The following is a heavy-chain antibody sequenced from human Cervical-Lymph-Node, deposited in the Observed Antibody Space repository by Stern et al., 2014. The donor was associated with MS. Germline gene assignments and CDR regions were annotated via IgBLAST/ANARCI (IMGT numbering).Heavy chain of an antibody. J-gene: IGHJ4*02. CDR1: GFTFSSYA. CDR3: ARERITEEFDY. V-gene: IGHV3-30-3*01. CDR2: ISYDGSNK. Sequence: VQLVESGGGVVQPGRSLRLSCAASGFTFSSYAMHWVRQAPGKGLEWVAVISYDGSNKYYADSVKGRFTISRDNSKNTLYLQMNSLRAEDTAVYYCARERITEEFDYWGQGTLVTVSS.